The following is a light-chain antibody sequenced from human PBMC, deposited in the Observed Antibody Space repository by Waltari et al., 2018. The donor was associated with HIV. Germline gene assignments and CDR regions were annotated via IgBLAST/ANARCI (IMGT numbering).Light chain of an antibody. CDR1: SSNIGSNT. CDR2: SNN. J-gene: IGLJ1*01. Sequence: QSVLTQPPSASGTPGQRVTISCSGSSSNIGSNTVNWYQQLPGTAPKLLIYSNNQRASGVPGRFSGSKSGTSASLAISGRQSEDEADYYCAAWDDSLNGYVFGTGTKVTVL. V-gene: IGLV1-44*01. CDR3: AAWDDSLNGYV.